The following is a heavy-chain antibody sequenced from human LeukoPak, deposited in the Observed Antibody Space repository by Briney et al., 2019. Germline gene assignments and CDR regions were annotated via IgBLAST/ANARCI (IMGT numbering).Heavy chain of an antibody. V-gene: IGHV4-39*01. CDR1: ARSISSSSYY. Sequence: SETLSLTCTVSARSISSSSYYCGWIRHPPGKGLEWIGSIYFSGSTYYNPSLKSRVTISVDTSKNQFSLKLSSVTAADTAVYYSARHYYYDSSGYPYFDYWGQGTLVTVSS. D-gene: IGHD3-22*01. J-gene: IGHJ4*02. CDR2: IYFSGST. CDR3: ARHYYYDSSGYPYFDY.